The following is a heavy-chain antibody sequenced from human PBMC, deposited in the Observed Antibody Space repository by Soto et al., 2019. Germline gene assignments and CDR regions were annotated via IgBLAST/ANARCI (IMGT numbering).Heavy chain of an antibody. CDR1: GGSISSGGYY. D-gene: IGHD4-17*01. CDR3: AREPTHDYGDYVY. V-gene: IGHV4-31*03. CDR2: IYYSGST. Sequence: SETLSLTCTVSGGSISSGGYYWSWIRQHPGKGPEWIGYIYYSGSTYYNPSLKSRVTISVDTSKNQFSLKLSSVTAADTAVYYCAREPTHDYGDYVYWGQGTLVTVSS. J-gene: IGHJ4*02.